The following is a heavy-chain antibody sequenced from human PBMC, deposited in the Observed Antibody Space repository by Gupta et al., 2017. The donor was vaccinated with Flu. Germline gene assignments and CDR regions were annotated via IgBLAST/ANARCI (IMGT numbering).Heavy chain of an antibody. CDR1: GDTFSTYS. CDR2: ILPIIGAA. Sequence: QVQLVQSGAEVKEPGSSVKVSCKASGDTFSTYSITWVRQAPGQGLEWKGGILPIIGAANYAQKFQGRVTLTADESTRTAYMELSTLRSDDTAVYYCAREFPCGGDCYVLDSWGQGTLVSVYS. CDR3: AREFPCGGDCYVLDS. D-gene: IGHD2-21*02. V-gene: IGHV1-69*01. J-gene: IGHJ4*02.